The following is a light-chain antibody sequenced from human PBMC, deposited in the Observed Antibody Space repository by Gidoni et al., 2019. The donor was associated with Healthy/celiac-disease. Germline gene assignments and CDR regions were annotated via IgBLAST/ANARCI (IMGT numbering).Light chain of an antibody. CDR3: QVWDSSSDHWV. V-gene: IGLV3-21*02. J-gene: IGLJ3*02. Sequence: SYVLPPPPPVSVAPGQTARITCGGNNIGSKSVHWYQQKPGQAPVLVVYDDSDRPSGIPERFSGSNSGNTATLTISRVEAGDEADYYWQVWDSSSDHWVFGGGTKLTVL. CDR2: DDS. CDR1: NIGSKS.